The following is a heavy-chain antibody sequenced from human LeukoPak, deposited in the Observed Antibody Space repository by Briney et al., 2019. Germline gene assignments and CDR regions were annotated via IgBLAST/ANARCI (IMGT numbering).Heavy chain of an antibody. V-gene: IGHV1-46*01. CDR2: INPSGGST. CDR1: GYTFTSYY. J-gene: IGHJ4*02. CDR3: ASDTVHRAVGIDD. D-gene: IGHD5-18*01. Sequence: ASVKVSCKASGYTFTSYYMHWVRQSPGQGLEWMGIINPSGGSTSYAQKFQGRVTMTRDTSTSTVYMELSSLRAEDTAVYYCASDTVHRAVGIDDWGQGTLVTVSS.